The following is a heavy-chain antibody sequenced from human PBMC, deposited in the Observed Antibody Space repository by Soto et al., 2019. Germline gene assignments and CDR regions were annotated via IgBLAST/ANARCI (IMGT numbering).Heavy chain of an antibody. CDR1: GGTFSSYA. J-gene: IGHJ5*02. V-gene: IGHV1-69*01. Sequence: QVQLVQSGAEVKKPGSSVKVSCKASGGTFSSYAISWVRQAPGQGLEWMGGIIPIFGTANYAQKFQGRVTITADESTSTGYMERRSLRSEDTSLYYCAREGGVGIAALLESYNWFDPWGQGTLVTVSS. CDR2: IIPIFGTA. CDR3: AREGGVGIAALLESYNWFDP. D-gene: IGHD2-15*01.